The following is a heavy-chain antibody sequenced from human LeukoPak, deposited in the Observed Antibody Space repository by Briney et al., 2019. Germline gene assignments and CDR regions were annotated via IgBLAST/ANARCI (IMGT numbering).Heavy chain of an antibody. CDR2: ISGSGGST. D-gene: IGHD4-17*01. Sequence: GGSLRLSCEASGFTFSSYGMSWVRQAPGKGLEWVSLISGSGGSTYYGDSVKGRFTISRDNSKNTLDLQMNSLRAEDTAVYYCARGDYGDYVRANDAFDIWGQGTMVTVSS. CDR1: GFTFSSYG. CDR3: ARGDYGDYVRANDAFDI. V-gene: IGHV3-23*01. J-gene: IGHJ3*02.